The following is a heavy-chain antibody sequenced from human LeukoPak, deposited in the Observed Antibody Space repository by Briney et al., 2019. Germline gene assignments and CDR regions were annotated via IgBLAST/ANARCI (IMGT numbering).Heavy chain of an antibody. J-gene: IGHJ4*02. Sequence: SETLSLTCAVYGGTFSRYYWSWIRQPPGKGLEWIGEINDSGGTYYNPSLKSRVTISVDTSNNQFSLKLSSVTAADTAVYYCASLIHDYDDTMRDYRGQGTLVTVSS. CDR2: INDSGGT. CDR1: GGTFSRYY. D-gene: IGHD4-17*01. CDR3: ASLIHDYDDTMRDY. V-gene: IGHV4-34*01.